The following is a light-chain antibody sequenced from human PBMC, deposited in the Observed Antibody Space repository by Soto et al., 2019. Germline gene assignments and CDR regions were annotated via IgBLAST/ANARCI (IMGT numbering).Light chain of an antibody. CDR2: DAS. J-gene: IGKJ3*01. V-gene: IGKV1-5*01. CDR1: QSISSW. Sequence: DIQMTQSPSTLSASVGDRVTITCRASQSISSWLAWYQQKPGKAPKLLIYDASSLESGVPSRFSGSGSGTEVTLTISSLQPDDFAPYYCQQYNSYRFTFGPGTKVDIK. CDR3: QQYNSYRFT.